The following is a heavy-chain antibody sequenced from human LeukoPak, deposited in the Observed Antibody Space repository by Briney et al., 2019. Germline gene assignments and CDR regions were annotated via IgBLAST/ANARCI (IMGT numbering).Heavy chain of an antibody. J-gene: IGHJ4*02. CDR2: INSDGSST. CDR3: ARGRYSGSYLDY. CDR1: GSTFSSYW. D-gene: IGHD1-26*01. Sequence: GGSLRLSCAASGSTFSSYWMHWVRQAPGKGLVRVPRINSDGSSTSYADSVKGRFTISRDNAKNTLYLQMNSLRAEDTAVYYCARGRYSGSYLDYWGQGTLVTVSS. V-gene: IGHV3-74*01.